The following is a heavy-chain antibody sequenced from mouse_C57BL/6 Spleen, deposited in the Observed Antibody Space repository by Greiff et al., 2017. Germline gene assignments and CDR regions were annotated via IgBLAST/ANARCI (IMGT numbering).Heavy chain of an antibody. D-gene: IGHD1-1*01. V-gene: IGHV1-76*01. J-gene: IGHJ4*01. CDR2: IYPGSGNT. CDR1: GYTFTDYY. Sequence: QVHVKQSGAELVRPGASVKLSCKASGYTFTDYYINWVKQRPGQGLEWIARIYPGSGNTYYNEKFKGKATLTAEKSSSTAYMQLSSLTSEDSAVYFCAGEGDYYGSSYYYYAMDYWGQGTSVTVSS. CDR3: AGEGDYYGSSYYYYAMDY.